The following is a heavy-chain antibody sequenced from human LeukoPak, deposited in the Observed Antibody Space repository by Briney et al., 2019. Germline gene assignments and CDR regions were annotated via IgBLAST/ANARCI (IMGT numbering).Heavy chain of an antibody. CDR2: IYYSGST. CDR3: ARMENTIFGVVINY. CDR1: GGSISSYY. V-gene: IGHV4-59*01. D-gene: IGHD3-3*01. J-gene: IGHJ4*02. Sequence: SETLSLTCTVSGGSISSYYWSWIRQPPGKGLEWIGYIYYSGSTNYNPSLKSRVTISVDTSKNQFSLKLCSVTAADTAVYYCARMENTIFGVVINYWGQGTPGHRLL.